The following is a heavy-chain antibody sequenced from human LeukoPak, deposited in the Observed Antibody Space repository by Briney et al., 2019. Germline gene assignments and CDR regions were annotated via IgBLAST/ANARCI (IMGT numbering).Heavy chain of an antibody. D-gene: IGHD3-10*01. J-gene: IGHJ5*02. CDR2: IYYSGST. V-gene: IGHV4-59*12. Sequence: PSETLSLTCTVSGGSISSYYWSWIRRPPGKGLEWIGYIYYSGSTNYNPSLKSRVTISVDTSKNQFSLKLSSVTAADTAVYYCASHYYYGSGSYYLSWENWFDPWGQGTLVTVSS. CDR1: GGSISSYY. CDR3: ASHYYYGSGSYYLSWENWFDP.